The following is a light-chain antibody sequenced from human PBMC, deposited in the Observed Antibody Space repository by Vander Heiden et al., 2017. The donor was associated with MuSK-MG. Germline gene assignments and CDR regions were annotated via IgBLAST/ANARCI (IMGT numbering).Light chain of an antibody. J-gene: IGKJ3*01. V-gene: IGKV3-15*01. CDR1: QSVSSN. CDR2: GAS. Sequence: EIVMTQSPATLSVSPEERATLSCRASQSVSSNLAWYQQKPGQAPRLLIYGASTRATGIPARFSGSGSGTEFTLTISSLQSEDFAVYYCQQYNNWPPVTFGHGTKVDIK. CDR3: QQYNNWPPVT.